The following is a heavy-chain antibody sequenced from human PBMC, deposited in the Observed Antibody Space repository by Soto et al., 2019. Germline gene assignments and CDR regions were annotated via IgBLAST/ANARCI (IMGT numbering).Heavy chain of an antibody. V-gene: IGHV3-23*01. Sequence: PGVSQRLSCAAAGCNFINYAMSWVSQDPGKGLEWVSAISGSGGSTYYTDSVKGRFTISRDNSKNTLYLQMNSLRAGDTAVYYCAKDYDSSGYYLFDYWGQGTLVTVSS. CDR3: AKDYDSSGYYLFDY. J-gene: IGHJ4*02. CDR2: ISGSGGST. CDR1: GCNFINYA. D-gene: IGHD3-22*01.